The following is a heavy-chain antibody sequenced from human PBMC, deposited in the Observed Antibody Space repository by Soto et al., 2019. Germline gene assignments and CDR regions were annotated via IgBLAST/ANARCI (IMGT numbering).Heavy chain of an antibody. J-gene: IGHJ5*02. D-gene: IGHD4-17*01. CDR3: ARVSWDDGDYAGSGGDWFDP. CDR1: GGSISSGGYY. Sequence: QVQLQESGPGLVKPSQTLSLTCPVSGGSISSGGYYWSWIRQHPGQGLEWIGYIYYSGSTYYNPSLKSRVTISLDTAKNQSSLKLSSGTAEGTAVYYCARVSWDDGDYAGSGGDWFDPWCQGTLVTVSS. CDR2: IYYSGST. V-gene: IGHV4-31*03.